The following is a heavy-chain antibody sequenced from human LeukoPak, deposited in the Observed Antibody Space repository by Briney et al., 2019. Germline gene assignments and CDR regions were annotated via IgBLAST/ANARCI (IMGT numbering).Heavy chain of an antibody. Sequence: GGSLRLSGAASGFTFSSYSMNWVRQAPGKGLEWVSAISGSGGSTYYADSVKGRFTISRDNSKNTLYLQMNSLRAEDTAVYYCAKAPNTAGDYWGHGTLVTVSS. V-gene: IGHV3-23*01. D-gene: IGHD5-18*01. CDR1: GFTFSSYS. CDR3: AKAPNTAGDY. CDR2: ISGSGGST. J-gene: IGHJ4*01.